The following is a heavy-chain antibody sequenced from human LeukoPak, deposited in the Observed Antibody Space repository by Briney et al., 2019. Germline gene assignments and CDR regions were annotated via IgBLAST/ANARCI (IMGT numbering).Heavy chain of an antibody. CDR3: ARAPLEIVAIDY. Sequence: GGSLRLSCTASKYTFSSFGMNWVRQAPGRGLEWVAYISSSGNAIHYADSVKDRVTISRDNARNSLYLQMDSLRVEDTAVYYCARAPLEIVAIDYWGQGTLVTVSS. CDR2: ISSSGNAI. CDR1: KYTFSSFG. V-gene: IGHV3-48*01. J-gene: IGHJ4*02. D-gene: IGHD5-12*01.